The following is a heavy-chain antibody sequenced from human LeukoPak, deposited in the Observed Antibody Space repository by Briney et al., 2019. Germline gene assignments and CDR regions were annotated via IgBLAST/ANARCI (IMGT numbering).Heavy chain of an antibody. J-gene: IGHJ4*02. V-gene: IGHV1-18*01. CDR3: AREMGDDFWSGYYYFDY. CDR1: GYTFTSYG. CDR2: ISAYNGNT. D-gene: IGHD3-3*01. Sequence: ASVKVSCKASGYTFTSYGISWVRQAPGQGLEWMGWISAYNGNTNYAQKLQGRVTMTTDTSTSTAYMDLRSLRSDDTAVYYCAREMGDDFWSGYYYFDYWGQGTLVTVSS.